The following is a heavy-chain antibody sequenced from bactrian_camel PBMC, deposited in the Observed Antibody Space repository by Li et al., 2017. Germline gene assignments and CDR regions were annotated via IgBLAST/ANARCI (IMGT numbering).Heavy chain of an antibody. Sequence: QVQLVESGGGSVQAGGSLKLSYVVSEYPYMRHCLGWFRQAPGEERDGVAAMWPGGGSTCYADSVKGRFTISRDNAMNTLTLQMNSLTTEDSGVYYCATDDARLIACGSSCRPYWGQGTQVTVS. J-gene: IGHJ4*01. CDR2: MWPGGGST. CDR1: EYPYMRHC. D-gene: IGHD2*01. V-gene: IGHV3S1*01. CDR3: ATDDARLIACGSSCRPY.